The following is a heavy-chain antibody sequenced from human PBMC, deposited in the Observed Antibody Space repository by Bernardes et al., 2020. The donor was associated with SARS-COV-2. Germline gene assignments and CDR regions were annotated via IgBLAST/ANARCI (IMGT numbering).Heavy chain of an antibody. J-gene: IGHJ6*02. CDR1: GGTFSSYT. CDR2: IIPILGIA. D-gene: IGHD6-19*01. Sequence: SVKVCCKASGGTFSSYTISWVRQAPGQGLEWMGRIIPILGIANYAQKFQGRVTITADKSTSTAYMELSSLRSEDTAVYYCAVKKRSSGWYDDGMDVWGQGTTVTVSS. V-gene: IGHV1-69*02. CDR3: AVKKRSSGWYDDGMDV.